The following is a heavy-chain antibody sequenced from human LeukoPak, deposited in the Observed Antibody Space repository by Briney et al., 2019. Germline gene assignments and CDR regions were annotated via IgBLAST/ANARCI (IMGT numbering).Heavy chain of an antibody. CDR3: ARENIVVVPAATTFGY. D-gene: IGHD2-2*01. J-gene: IGHJ4*02. V-gene: IGHV1-46*01. Sequence: ASVKVSCKASGYTFTSYYMHWVRQAPGQGLEWMGIINPSGGSTSYAQKFQGRVTMTRDTSTSTVYMELSSLRSEDTAVYYCARENIVVVPAATTFGYWGQGTLVTVSS. CDR2: INPSGGST. CDR1: GYTFTSYY.